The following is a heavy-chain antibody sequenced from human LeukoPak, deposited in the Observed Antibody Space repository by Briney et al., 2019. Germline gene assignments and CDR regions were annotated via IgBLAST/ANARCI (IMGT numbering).Heavy chain of an antibody. V-gene: IGHV3-30*02. J-gene: IGHJ4*02. CDR3: AKGSGGSGSYSKYYFDY. D-gene: IGHD3-10*01. Sequence: PGGSLRLSCAASGFTFSSYGMHWVRQAPGKGLEWVAFIRYDGSNKYYADSVKGRFTISRDNSKNTVYLQINSLRADDTAVYYCAKGSGGSGSYSKYYFDYWGQGTLVTVSS. CDR2: IRYDGSNK. CDR1: GFTFSSYG.